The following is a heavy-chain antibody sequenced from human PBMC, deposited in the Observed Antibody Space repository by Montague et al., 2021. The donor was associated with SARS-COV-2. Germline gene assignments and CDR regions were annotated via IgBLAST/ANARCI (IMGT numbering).Heavy chain of an antibody. CDR1: GGSFSGYY. V-gene: IGHV4-34*01. CDR2: INHGGST. Sequence: SETLSLTCAVYGGSFSGYYWSWIRQSPGKGLEWIGKINHGGSTTSNPSLRNRVTMSVDTSKKKFSLHLRPVTAAETGVYYCGSLGLCSGDGCDAWSQGTLVTVSS. D-gene: IGHD2-21*02. CDR3: GSLGLCSGDGCDA. J-gene: IGHJ5*02.